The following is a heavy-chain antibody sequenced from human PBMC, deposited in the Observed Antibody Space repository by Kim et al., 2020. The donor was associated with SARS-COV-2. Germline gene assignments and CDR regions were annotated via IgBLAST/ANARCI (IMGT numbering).Heavy chain of an antibody. V-gene: IGHV3-48*03. CDR1: GFTFSSYE. CDR2: ISSSGSTI. D-gene: IGHD3-16*01. J-gene: IGHJ5*02. Sequence: GGSLRLSCAASGFTFSSYEMNWVRQAPGKGLEWVSYISSSGSTIYYADSVKGRFTISRDNAKNSLYLQMNSLRAEDTAVYYCARLTITFGGVNDWFDPWGQGTLVTVSS. CDR3: ARLTITFGGVNDWFDP.